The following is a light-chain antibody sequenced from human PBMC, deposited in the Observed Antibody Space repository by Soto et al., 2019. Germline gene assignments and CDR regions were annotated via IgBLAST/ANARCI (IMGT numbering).Light chain of an antibody. CDR1: QGITDY. V-gene: IGKV3-15*01. CDR2: GAS. J-gene: IGKJ1*01. Sequence: EIVMTQSPATLSVSPGERATLSCRTSQGITDYVAWFQQKPAQPPRLLIYGASTRATAIPARFSGSGSGTEFTLSISSLQSEDFAVYYCQQYNTWPRTFGQGTKVETK. CDR3: QQYNTWPRT.